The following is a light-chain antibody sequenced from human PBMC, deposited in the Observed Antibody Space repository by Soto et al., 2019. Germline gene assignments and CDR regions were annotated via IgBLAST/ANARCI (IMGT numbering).Light chain of an antibody. V-gene: IGKV3-20*01. J-gene: IGKJ1*01. CDR3: QQYGST. Sequence: EIVLRQSPGTLSLSPGERATLSCRASQTVGSYLAWFRQTPGQAPRLLIYDTSIRATGIPARFSGSGSGTDFTLTISRLEPEDFAVYYCQQYGSTFGQGTKVDIK. CDR2: DTS. CDR1: QTVGSY.